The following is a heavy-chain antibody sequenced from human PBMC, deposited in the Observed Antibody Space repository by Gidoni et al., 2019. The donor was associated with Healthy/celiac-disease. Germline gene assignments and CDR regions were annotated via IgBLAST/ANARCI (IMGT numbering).Heavy chain of an antibody. Sequence: QVQLVESGGGVVQPGRSLRLSCAASGFTFSSYAMHWVRQAPGKGLEWVAVISYDGSNKYYADSMKGRFTISRDNSKNTLYLQMNSLRAEDTAVYYCARDQDYGGKSAGYGMDVWGQGTTVTVSS. CDR2: ISYDGSNK. J-gene: IGHJ6*02. CDR3: ARDQDYGGKSAGYGMDV. D-gene: IGHD4-17*01. V-gene: IGHV3-30*04. CDR1: GFTFSSYA.